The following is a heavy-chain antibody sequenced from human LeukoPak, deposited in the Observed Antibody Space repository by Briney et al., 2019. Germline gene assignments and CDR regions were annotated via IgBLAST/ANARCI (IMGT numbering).Heavy chain of an antibody. CDR2: INAGNGNT. CDR1: GYTFTNYA. D-gene: IGHD6-19*01. J-gene: IGHJ4*02. CDR3: ARGSVAGPYYFDY. Sequence: ASVKVSCKASGYTFTNYAIHRVRQAPGQRLEWMGWINAGNGNTKYPQKFQGRVTITRDTSANTAYMELSSLRSEDTAVYYCARGSVAGPYYFDYWGQGTLVTVSS. V-gene: IGHV1-3*01.